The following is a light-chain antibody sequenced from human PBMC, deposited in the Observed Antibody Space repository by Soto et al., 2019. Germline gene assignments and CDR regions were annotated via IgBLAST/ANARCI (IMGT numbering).Light chain of an antibody. CDR1: QSISSY. Sequence: DIPMTQSPSSLSASVGDRVTITCRASQSISSYLNWYQQKPGKAPKVLISGASSLQSGVPVRFSGSGAGTDFTLTISSLQSEDFASYYCQQSHSTPLTFGGGTKVEIK. J-gene: IGKJ4*02. V-gene: IGKV1-39*01. CDR3: QQSHSTPLT. CDR2: GAS.